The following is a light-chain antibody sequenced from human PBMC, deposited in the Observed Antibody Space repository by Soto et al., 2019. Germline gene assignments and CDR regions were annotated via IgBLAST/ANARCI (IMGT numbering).Light chain of an antibody. CDR3: QQYNTWPRT. CDR2: DVF. V-gene: IGKV3D-15*03. CDR1: QSFTRM. J-gene: IGKJ1*01. Sequence: TVMTQSPATLSVSPGETATLSCRASQSFTRMLAWYQQKPGQAPRLLIYDVFIRATGIPARFSGSGSGTEFSLTITNLQSEDFAVYSCQQYNTWPRTFGQGTKVEMK.